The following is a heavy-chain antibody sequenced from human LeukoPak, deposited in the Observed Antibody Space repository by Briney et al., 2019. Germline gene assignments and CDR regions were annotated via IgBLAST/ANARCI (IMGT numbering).Heavy chain of an antibody. CDR3: ARGSGVHVWSSLDY. Sequence: GSLSLSCAASAFTFSSYSMNWVRQAPGKGLEWVSSISSSGSYIYYSDSLKGRFTISRDNAKNSLHLQMNSLRAEDTAVYYCARGSGVHVWSSLDYWGQGTLVTVSS. CDR2: ISSSGSYI. J-gene: IGHJ4*02. V-gene: IGHV3-21*01. D-gene: IGHD3-10*01. CDR1: AFTFSSYS.